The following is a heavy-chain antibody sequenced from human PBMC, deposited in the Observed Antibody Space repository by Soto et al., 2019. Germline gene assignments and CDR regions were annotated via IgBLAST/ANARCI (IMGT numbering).Heavy chain of an antibody. J-gene: IGHJ6*02. CDR3: AKAVGYGDYLDYYYYYGMDV. CDR2: ISGSGGST. Sequence: EVQLLESGGGLVQPGGSLRLSCAASGFTFSSYAMSWVRQAPGKGLEWVSAISGSGGSTYYADSVKGRFTISRDNSKNTLYLKMNSLRAEDTAVYYCAKAVGYGDYLDYYYYYGMDVWGQGTTVTVSS. CDR1: GFTFSSYA. D-gene: IGHD4-17*01. V-gene: IGHV3-23*01.